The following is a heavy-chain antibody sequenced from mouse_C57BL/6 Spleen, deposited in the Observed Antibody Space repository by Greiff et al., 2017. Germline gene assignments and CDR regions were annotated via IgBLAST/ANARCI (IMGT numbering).Heavy chain of an antibody. Sequence: VQLKESGGGLVQPGGSLKLSCAASGFTFSDYGMAWVRQAPRKGPEWVAFISNLAYSIYYADTVTGRFTISRENAKNTLYLEMSSLRSEDTAMYYCARHEARGAMDYWGQGTSVTVSS. CDR1: GFTFSDYG. J-gene: IGHJ4*01. V-gene: IGHV5-15*01. CDR3: ARHEARGAMDY. CDR2: ISNLAYSI. D-gene: IGHD3-1*01.